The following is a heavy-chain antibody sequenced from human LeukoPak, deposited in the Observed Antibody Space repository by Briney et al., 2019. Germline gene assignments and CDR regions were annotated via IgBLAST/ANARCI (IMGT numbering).Heavy chain of an antibody. CDR3: ARVNMVRGVITYAFDI. D-gene: IGHD3-10*01. Sequence: PSETLSLTCTVSSGSISSGSYYWNWIRQPAGKGLEWIGRVDVSGTTDYNPSLKSRVTISADTSKNQFSLKLSSVTAADTAVYYCARVNMVRGVITYAFDIWGQGTMVTVSS. CDR1: SGSISSGSYY. J-gene: IGHJ3*02. V-gene: IGHV4-61*02. CDR2: VDVSGTT.